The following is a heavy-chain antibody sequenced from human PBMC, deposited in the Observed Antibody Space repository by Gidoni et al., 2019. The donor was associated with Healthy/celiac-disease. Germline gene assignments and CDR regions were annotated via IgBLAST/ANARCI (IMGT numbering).Heavy chain of an antibody. CDR3: ARLSPQVPFDP. J-gene: IGHJ5*02. V-gene: IGHV4-34*01. CDR1: GGSFSGYY. Sequence: QVQLQQWGAGLLKPSETLSLTCAVYGGSFSGYYWSWIRQPPGKGLEWIGEINHSGSTNYNPSLKSRVTISVDTSKNQFSLKLSSVTAADTAVYYCARLSPQVPFDPWGQGTLVTVSS. CDR2: INHSGST.